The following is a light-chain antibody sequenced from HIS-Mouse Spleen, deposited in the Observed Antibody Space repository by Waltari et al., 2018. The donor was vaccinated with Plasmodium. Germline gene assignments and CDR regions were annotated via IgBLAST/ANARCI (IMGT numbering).Light chain of an antibody. Sequence: DIKMTQRPSSMSACGGDRATITCRARQGISNYLAWYQQKPGKVPKLLIYAASTLQSGVPSRFSGSGSGTDFTLTISSLQPEDFATYYCQKYNSAPLTFGGGTQVDIK. CDR1: QGISNY. J-gene: IGKJ4*01. CDR2: AAS. CDR3: QKYNSAPLT. V-gene: IGKV1-27*01.